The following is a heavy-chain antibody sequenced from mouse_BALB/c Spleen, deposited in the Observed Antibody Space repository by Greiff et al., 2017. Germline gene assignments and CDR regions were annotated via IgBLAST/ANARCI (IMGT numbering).Heavy chain of an antibody. Sequence: VHLVESGPGLVAPSQSLSITCTVSGFSLTSYGVHWVRQPPGKGLEWLGVIWAGGSTNYNSALMSRLSISKDNSKSQVFLKMNSLQTDDTAMYYCARDGDDYDVYYAMDYWGQGTSVTVSS. CDR3: ARDGDDYDVYYAMDY. V-gene: IGHV2-9*02. CDR2: IWAGGST. D-gene: IGHD2-3*01. CDR1: GFSLTSYG. J-gene: IGHJ4*01.